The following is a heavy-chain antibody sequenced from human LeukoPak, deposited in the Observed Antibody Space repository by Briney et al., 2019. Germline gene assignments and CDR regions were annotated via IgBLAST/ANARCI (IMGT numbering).Heavy chain of an antibody. CDR2: IHISGST. D-gene: IGHD6-13*01. CDR3: ARDRSSSWHKDCFDP. V-gene: IGHV4-4*07. J-gene: IGHJ5*02. Sequence: SETLSLTCTVSGGSISTYYWSWIRQSAGKGLEWIGRIHISGSTTYNPSLKSRVTMSVDTSKNQFSLKMSSVTAADTAIYYCARDRSSSWHKDCFDPWGQGTLVTVSP. CDR1: GGSISTYY.